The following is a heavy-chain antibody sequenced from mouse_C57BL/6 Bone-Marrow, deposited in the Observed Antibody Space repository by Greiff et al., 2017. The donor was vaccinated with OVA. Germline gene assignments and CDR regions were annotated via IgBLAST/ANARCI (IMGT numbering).Heavy chain of an antibody. CDR2: INPNNGGT. D-gene: IGHD1-1*01. J-gene: IGHJ1*01. CDR3: VSSYSCSCYCYFDV. V-gene: IGHV1-18*01. Sequence: EVQLQQSGPELVKPGASVKIPCKASGYTFTDYNMHWVKQSHGKGLEWIGDINPNNGGTIYNQKFKGKATLTVDKSSSTAYMELRSLTSEDTSVYSSVSSYSCSCYCYFDVWGPGTTLTVSS. CDR1: GYTFTDYN.